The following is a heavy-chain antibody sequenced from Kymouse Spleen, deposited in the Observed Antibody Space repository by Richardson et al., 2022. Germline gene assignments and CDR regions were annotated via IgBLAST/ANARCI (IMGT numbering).Heavy chain of an antibody. CDR2: IYSCGST. J-gene: IGHJ4*02. V-gene: IGHV3-66*03. D-gene: IGHD3-10*01. CDR3: ARRGVTMVRGVISYFDY. CDR1: GFTVSSNY. Sequence: EVQLVESGGGLIQPGGSLRLSCAASGFTVSSNYMSWVRQAPGKGLEWVSVIYSCGSTYYADSVKGRFTISRDNSKNTLYLQMNSLRAEDTAVYYCARRGVTMVRGVISYFDYWGQGTLVTVSS.